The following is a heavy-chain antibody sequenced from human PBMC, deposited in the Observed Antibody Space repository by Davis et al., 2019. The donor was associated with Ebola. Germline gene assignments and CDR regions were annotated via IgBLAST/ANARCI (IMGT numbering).Heavy chain of an antibody. D-gene: IGHD1-26*01. Sequence: ASVKVSCKASGYLFTSYGISWVRQAPGQGLEWVGWVSAYNGNTEYARKVQGRVTMTTDTSANTAYMELRSLRSDDTAVYFCARTGIVGATTTASDVWGQGTNVTVSS. CDR2: VSAYNGNT. CDR1: GYLFTSYG. J-gene: IGHJ3*01. V-gene: IGHV1-18*04. CDR3: ARTGIVGATTTASDV.